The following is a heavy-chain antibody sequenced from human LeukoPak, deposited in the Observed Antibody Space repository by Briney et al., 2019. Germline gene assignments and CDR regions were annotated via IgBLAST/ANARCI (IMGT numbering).Heavy chain of an antibody. CDR1: GFTFSSYE. D-gene: IGHD2-2*01. J-gene: IGHJ6*02. Sequence: PGGSLRLSCAASGFTFSSYEMNWVRQAPGKGLEWVSYISSSSSTIYYADSVKGRFTISRDNAKNSLYLQMNSLRDEDTAVYYCARDWVSWGYCSSTSCYSPGGMDVWGQGTTVTVSS. CDR2: ISSSSSTI. V-gene: IGHV3-48*02. CDR3: ARDWVSWGYCSSTSCYSPGGMDV.